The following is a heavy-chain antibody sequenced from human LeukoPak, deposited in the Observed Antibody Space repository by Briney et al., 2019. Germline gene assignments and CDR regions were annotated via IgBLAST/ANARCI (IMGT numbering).Heavy chain of an antibody. CDR1: GFTVSSNY. J-gene: IGHJ3*01. V-gene: IGHV3-53*01. D-gene: IGHD3-10*01. CDR2: IYSGGST. CDR3: ARDFLHPGG. Sequence: GGSLRLSCAASGFTVSSNYMSWVRQAPGKGLEWVSVIYSGGSTNYADSVKGRFTISRDNAKNTLYLQMSSLRTEDTAVYYCARDFLHPGGWGQGTMVTVSS.